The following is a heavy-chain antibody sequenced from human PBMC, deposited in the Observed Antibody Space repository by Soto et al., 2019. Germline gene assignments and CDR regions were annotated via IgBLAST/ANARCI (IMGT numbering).Heavy chain of an antibody. V-gene: IGHV3-33*01. D-gene: IGHD6-6*01. Sequence: GGSLRLSCAASGFTFSSYGMHWVRQAPGKGLEWVAVIWYDGSNKYYADSVKGRFTISRDNSKNTLYLQMNSLRAEDTAVYYCAREAGFEYSSSSDAFGYWGQGTLVTVSS. CDR2: IWYDGSNK. CDR1: GFTFSSYG. J-gene: IGHJ4*02. CDR3: AREAGFEYSSSSDAFGY.